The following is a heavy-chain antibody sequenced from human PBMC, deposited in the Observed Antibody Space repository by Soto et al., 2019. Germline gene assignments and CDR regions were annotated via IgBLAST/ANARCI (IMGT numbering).Heavy chain of an antibody. CDR3: ARTAYNWNDFPLGDDALDI. CDR1: VGSISSSSYY. Sequence: QLQLQESGPGLVKPSETLSLTCTVSVGSISSSSYYWGWLRQPPGKGLEWIGSIYYSGSTYYNPSLNRRVTKSVDTSKNQFSLKLSSVTAADTAVYSCARTAYNWNDFPLGDDALDIWGQGTMVTVSS. V-gene: IGHV4-39*01. D-gene: IGHD1-1*01. CDR2: IYYSGST. J-gene: IGHJ3*02.